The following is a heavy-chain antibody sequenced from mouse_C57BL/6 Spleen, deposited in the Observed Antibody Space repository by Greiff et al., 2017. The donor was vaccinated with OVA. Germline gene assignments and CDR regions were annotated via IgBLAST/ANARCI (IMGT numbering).Heavy chain of an antibody. CDR3: ARQGHYDYDRYFDV. Sequence: EVMLVESGGDLVKPGGSLKLSCAASGFTFSSYGMSWVRQTPDKRLEWVATISSGGSYTYYPDSVKGRFTISRDNAKNTLYLQMSSLKSEDTAMYYGARQGHYDYDRYFDVWGTGTTVTVSS. D-gene: IGHD2-4*01. J-gene: IGHJ1*03. CDR2: ISSGGSYT. V-gene: IGHV5-6*02. CDR1: GFTFSSYG.